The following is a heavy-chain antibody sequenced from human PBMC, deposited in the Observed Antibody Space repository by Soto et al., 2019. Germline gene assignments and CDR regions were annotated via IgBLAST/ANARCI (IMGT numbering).Heavy chain of an antibody. J-gene: IGHJ6*02. CDR3: ARDLYSSSWPYYYYYGMDV. D-gene: IGHD6-13*01. V-gene: IGHV3-33*01. CDR2: IWYDGSNK. CDR1: GFTFSSYG. Sequence: TGGSLRLSCAASGFTFSSYGMHWVRQAPGKGLEWVAVIWYDGSNKYYADSVKGRFTISRDNSKNTLYLQMNSLRAEDTAVYYCARDLYSSSWPYYYYYGMDVWGQGTTVTVSS.